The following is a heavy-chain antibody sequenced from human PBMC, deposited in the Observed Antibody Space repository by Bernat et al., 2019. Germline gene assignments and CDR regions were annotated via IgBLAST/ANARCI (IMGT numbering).Heavy chain of an antibody. CDR1: GFTFSGSA. J-gene: IGHJ4*02. V-gene: IGHV3-73*02. CDR3: PGGHLFDGVAY. D-gene: IGHD3-10*02. Sequence: EVQLVESGGGLVQPGGSLKLSCAASGFTFSGSAMHWVRQASGKGLEWVGRIRSKANSYATAYAASVKGRFTISSDDSKNTAYLQINSLKTEDTAVYYCPGGHLFDGVAYWGQGTLVTVSS. CDR2: IRSKANSYAT.